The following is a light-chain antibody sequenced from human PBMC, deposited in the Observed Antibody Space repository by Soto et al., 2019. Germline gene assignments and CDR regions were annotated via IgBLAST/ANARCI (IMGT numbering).Light chain of an antibody. CDR3: SSYAGSNSYV. CDR2: DVS. V-gene: IGLV2-8*01. CDR1: SSDVGGYNY. J-gene: IGLJ1*01. Sequence: QSALTQPPSASGSPGQSVTISCTGTSSDVGGYNYVSWYQQHPGKAPKLMIYDVSKRPSGVPDRFSGSKSGNTASLTVSGLQAEDEAYYYRSSYAGSNSYVFGTGTKLTVL.